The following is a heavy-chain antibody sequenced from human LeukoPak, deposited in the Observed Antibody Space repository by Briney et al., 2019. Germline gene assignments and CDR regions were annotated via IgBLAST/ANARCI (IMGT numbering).Heavy chain of an antibody. CDR2: IYYSGST. CDR3: ARNCTADNDVSRSRDKWFDP. Sequence: SETLSLTCTVSGDSISSTSHYWAWVRQPPGKGLEWIGSIYYSGSTHYNPSLKSRVTISMDTSKNQFSLKLKSVTAAHTALYYCARNCTADNDVSRSRDKWFDPWGHGTLVTVSS. CDR1: GDSISSTSHY. D-gene: IGHD2-8*02. J-gene: IGHJ5*02. V-gene: IGHV4-39*07.